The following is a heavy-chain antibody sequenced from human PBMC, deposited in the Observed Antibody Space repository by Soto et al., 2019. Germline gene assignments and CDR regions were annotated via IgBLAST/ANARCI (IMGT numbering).Heavy chain of an antibody. D-gene: IGHD6-19*01. J-gene: IGHJ5*02. CDR2: INTDGSVT. CDR1: GFTFNNFW. Sequence: LSLSCAGSGFTFNNFWTHWVRQAPGKGLVWVARINTDGSVTSHADSVKGRFTTSRDNSKNTLYLQMNSLRAEDTAVYYCAKERWLAPWGQGTLVTVSS. CDR3: AKERWLAP. V-gene: IGHV3-74*01.